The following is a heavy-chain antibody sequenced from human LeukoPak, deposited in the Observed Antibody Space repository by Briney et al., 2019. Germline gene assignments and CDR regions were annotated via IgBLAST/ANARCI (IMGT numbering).Heavy chain of an antibody. D-gene: IGHD2-21*02. Sequence: PGGSLRLSCAASGFTVSSNYMSWVRQAPGKGLEWVSVIYSGGSTYYADSVKGRFTISRHNSKNTLYLQMNSLRAEDTAVYYCARDRPLAYCGGDCYLGGGAFDIWGQGTMVTVSS. CDR2: IYSGGST. J-gene: IGHJ3*02. V-gene: IGHV3-53*04. CDR1: GFTVSSNY. CDR3: ARDRPLAYCGGDCYLGGGAFDI.